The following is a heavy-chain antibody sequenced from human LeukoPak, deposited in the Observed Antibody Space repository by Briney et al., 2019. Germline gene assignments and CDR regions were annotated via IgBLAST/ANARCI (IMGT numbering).Heavy chain of an antibody. D-gene: IGHD2-21*01. V-gene: IGHV1-69*13. CDR3: ARDRFGGESGAMDV. J-gene: IGHJ6*02. Sequence: GASVKVSCKASGGTFSSYAISWVRQAPGQGLEWMGGIIPIFGTANYAQKFQGRVTITADESTSTVYMELSSLRSEDTAVYYCARDRFGGESGAMDVWGQGTTVTVSS. CDR1: GGTFSSYA. CDR2: IIPIFGTA.